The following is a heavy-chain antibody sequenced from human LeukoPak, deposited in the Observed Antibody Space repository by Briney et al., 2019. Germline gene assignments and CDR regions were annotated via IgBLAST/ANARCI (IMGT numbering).Heavy chain of an antibody. V-gene: IGHV1-2*02. J-gene: IGHJ3*02. CDR2: INPNSGAT. CDR3: ARDIWDIVVVPAATSYLNALEN. D-gene: IGHD2-2*01. CDR1: GYTFKGYD. Sequence: ASVTVSYKGSGYTFKGYDVDWVRQAPGQGLEWMGWINPNSGATLYAQKFQGRVTMTRDTSINTAYMELSSLRSDDTAVYYCARDIWDIVVVPAATSYLNALENWGQGTMVTVSS.